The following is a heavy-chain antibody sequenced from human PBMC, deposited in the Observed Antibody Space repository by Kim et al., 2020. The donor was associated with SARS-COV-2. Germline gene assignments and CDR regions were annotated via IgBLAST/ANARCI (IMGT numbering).Heavy chain of an antibody. Sequence: SDTRYSPSFQGQVTISADKSISTAYLQWSSLKASDTAMYYCARRVAHLDYWGQGTLVTVSS. CDR2: SDT. D-gene: IGHD2-15*01. J-gene: IGHJ4*02. CDR3: ARRVAHLDY. V-gene: IGHV5-51*01.